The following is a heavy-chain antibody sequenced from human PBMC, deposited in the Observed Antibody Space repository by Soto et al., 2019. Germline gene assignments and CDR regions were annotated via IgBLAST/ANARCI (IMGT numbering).Heavy chain of an antibody. CDR3: ARSPQLAHLPEYFQH. V-gene: IGHV6-1*01. J-gene: IGHJ1*01. Sequence: PSQTLSLTCAISGDSVSSNSAAWNWIRQSPSRGLEWLGRTYYRSKWYNDYAVSVKSRITIDPDTSKNQFSLQLNSVTPEDTAVYYCARSPQLAHLPEYFQHWGQGTMVTVSS. CDR2: TYYRSKWYN. D-gene: IGHD6-13*01. CDR1: GDSVSSNSAA.